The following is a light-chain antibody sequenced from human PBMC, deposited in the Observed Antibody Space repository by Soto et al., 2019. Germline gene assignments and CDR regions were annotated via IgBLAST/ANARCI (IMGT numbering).Light chain of an antibody. CDR2: GAS. CDR3: QQYNNWPRWT. Sequence: IVLTQSPCTLSLSPGARATLSCRASESVSSNLAWYQQKPGQAPRLLIYGASTRATGIPARFSGSGSGTEFTLTISSLQSEDFAVYYCQQYNNWPRWTFGQGTKV. CDR1: ESVSSN. J-gene: IGKJ1*01. V-gene: IGKV3-15*01.